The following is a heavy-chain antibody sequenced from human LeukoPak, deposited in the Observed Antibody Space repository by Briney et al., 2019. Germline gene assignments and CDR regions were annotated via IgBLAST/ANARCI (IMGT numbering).Heavy chain of an antibody. CDR1: GFTFSSYS. CDR2: ISSSSSYI. Sequence: GGSLRLSCAASGFTFSSYSMNWVRQAPGKGLEWVPSISSSSSYIYYADSVKGRFTISRDNAKNSLYLQMNSLRAEDTAVYYCARGLCTSTSCYQGPFDFWGQGTLVTVSS. CDR3: ARGLCTSTSCYQGPFDF. V-gene: IGHV3-21*04. D-gene: IGHD2-2*01. J-gene: IGHJ4*02.